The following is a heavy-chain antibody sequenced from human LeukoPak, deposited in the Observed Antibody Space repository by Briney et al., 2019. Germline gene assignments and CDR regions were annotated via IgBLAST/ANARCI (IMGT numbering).Heavy chain of an antibody. CDR2: INHSGST. Sequence: SETLSLTCAVYGGSFSGYYWSWIRQPPGKGLEWIGEINHSGSTNYNPSLKSRVTISVDTSKNQFSLKLSSVTAADTAVYYCARDNKGVNDYWGQGTLVTVSS. J-gene: IGHJ4*02. D-gene: IGHD3-16*01. V-gene: IGHV4-34*01. CDR3: ARDNKGVNDY. CDR1: GGSFSGYY.